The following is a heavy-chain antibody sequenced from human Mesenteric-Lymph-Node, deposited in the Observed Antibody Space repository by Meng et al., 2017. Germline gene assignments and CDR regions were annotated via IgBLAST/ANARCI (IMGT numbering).Heavy chain of an antibody. CDR1: GFTFSNFW. J-gene: IGHJ4*02. CDR2: INHDGTVK. Sequence: GGSLRLSCAASGFTFSNFWMTWVRQAPGKGLEWVANINHDGTVKQYVDSVKGRFTISRDNAKNSLYLQLSSLRVDDTAVYFCARAYNYDWDYWGQGTLVTVSS. D-gene: IGHD5-18*01. V-gene: IGHV3-7*01. CDR3: ARAYNYDWDY.